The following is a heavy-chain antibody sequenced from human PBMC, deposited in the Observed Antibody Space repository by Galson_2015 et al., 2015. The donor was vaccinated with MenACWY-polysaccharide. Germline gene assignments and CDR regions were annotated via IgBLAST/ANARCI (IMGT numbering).Heavy chain of an antibody. Sequence: SLRLSCAGSGLTFSSYGMGWVRQAPGKGLEWVSGLSPTTGNTYYADSVRGRFTISRDNSKNTLYLQMDSLRAEDTALYYCAKGAVPYGSGNYYDYWGQGTQVTVSS. D-gene: IGHD3-10*01. CDR2: LSPTTGNT. CDR1: GLTFSSYG. V-gene: IGHV3-23*01. CDR3: AKGAVPYGSGNYYDY. J-gene: IGHJ4*02.